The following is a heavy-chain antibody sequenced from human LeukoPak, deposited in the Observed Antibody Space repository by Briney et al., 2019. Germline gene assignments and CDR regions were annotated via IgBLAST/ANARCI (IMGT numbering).Heavy chain of an antibody. CDR1: GGSISSSSYY. J-gene: IGHJ3*02. CDR3: AREREEFHDAFDI. CDR2: IYYSGST. V-gene: IGHV4-61*01. Sequence: SETLSLTCTVSGGSISSSSYYWGWIRQPPGKGLEWIGYIYYSGSTNYNPSLKSRVTISVDTSKNQFSLKLNSVTAADTAVYYCAREREEFHDAFDIWGQGTMVTVSS. D-gene: IGHD3-10*01.